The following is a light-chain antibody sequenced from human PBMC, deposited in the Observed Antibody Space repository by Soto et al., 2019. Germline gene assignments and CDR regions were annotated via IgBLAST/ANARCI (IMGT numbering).Light chain of an antibody. V-gene: IGLV2-8*01. CDR2: EVS. J-gene: IGLJ2*01. CDR3: SSYAGRPHAV. CDR1: SSDFGGYNY. Sequence: QSALTQPPSASGSPGQSVTISCTGTSSDFGGYNYVSWYQQHPGKAPKLMIYEVSKRPSGVPDRFSGSKSGNTASLTVSELQAEDEADYYCSSYAGRPHAVFGGGTQLTVL.